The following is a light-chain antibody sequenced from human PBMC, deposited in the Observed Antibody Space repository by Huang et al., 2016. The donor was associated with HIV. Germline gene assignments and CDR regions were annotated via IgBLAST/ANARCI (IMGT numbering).Light chain of an antibody. J-gene: IGKJ1*01. Sequence: TPGQPASISCKSSQSLLHSDGKPYLYWYLQKPGQSPHLLIYEVSSRFTGVPDRFSGSGSGTDFTLRISRVEAEYVGVYYCMQGKHFPRTFGQGTKVEIK. V-gene: IGKV2-29*02. CDR3: MQGKHFPRT. CDR2: EVS. CDR1: QSLLHSDGKPY.